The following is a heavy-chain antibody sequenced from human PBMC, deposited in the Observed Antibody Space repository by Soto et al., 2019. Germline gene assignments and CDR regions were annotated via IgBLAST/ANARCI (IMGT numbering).Heavy chain of an antibody. J-gene: IGHJ6*02. CDR3: AKEYSDFLTAYYGPLNIYYYSSGMDV. CDR2: ITGSGGST. D-gene: IGHD3-9*01. Sequence: PGGSLRLSCAASGFTFSRFAMSWVRQAPGKGLEWVSSITGSGGSTYNADSVKGRFTISRDNSENTLYLQMNSLRAEDTAIYYCAKEYSDFLTAYYGPLNIYYYSSGMDVWGQGTTVTVSS. V-gene: IGHV3-23*01. CDR1: GFTFSRFA.